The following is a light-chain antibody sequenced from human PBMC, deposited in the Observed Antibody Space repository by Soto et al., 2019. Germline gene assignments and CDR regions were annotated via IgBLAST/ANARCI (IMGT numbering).Light chain of an antibody. CDR3: QQYGSSRRLT. J-gene: IGKJ4*01. Sequence: EIVLTQSPGTLSLSPGERATLSCRASQSADSSYLAWYQQRPGQAPRLLIYGASTRATDIADMFSGSGSGTDFSLIISRLEPEDFAVYYCQQYGSSRRLTFGGGTKVEIK. CDR2: GAS. V-gene: IGKV3-20*01. CDR1: QSADSSY.